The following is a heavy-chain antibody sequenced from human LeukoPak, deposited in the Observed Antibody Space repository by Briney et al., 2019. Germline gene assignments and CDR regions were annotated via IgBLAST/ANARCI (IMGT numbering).Heavy chain of an antibody. CDR3: AKGLMVRGSNTDRADP. D-gene: IGHD3-10*01. J-gene: IGHJ5*02. CDR2: ISGSGGST. V-gene: IGHV3-23*01. Sequence: PGGSLRLSCAASGFTFSSYAMSWVRQAPGKGLEWVSAISGSGGSTYYADSVKGRFTISRDNSKNTLYLQMNSLRAEDTAVYYCAKGLMVRGSNTDRADPWGQGTLVTVSS. CDR1: GFTFSSYA.